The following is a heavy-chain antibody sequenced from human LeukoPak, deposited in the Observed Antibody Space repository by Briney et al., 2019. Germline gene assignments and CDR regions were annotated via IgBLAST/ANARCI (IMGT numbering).Heavy chain of an antibody. CDR1: GFTFSSYA. J-gene: IGHJ5*02. D-gene: IGHD6-19*01. Sequence: PGGSPRLSCAASGFTFSSYAMSWVRRAPGKGLEWVSSISGSGGNTYYAQSVKGRFTISRDNSENTLYLQMDTLRADDTALYFCAKDPYNTAVANTNGWFDPWGQGTLVTVSS. CDR2: ISGSGGNT. V-gene: IGHV3-23*01. CDR3: AKDPYNTAVANTNGWFDP.